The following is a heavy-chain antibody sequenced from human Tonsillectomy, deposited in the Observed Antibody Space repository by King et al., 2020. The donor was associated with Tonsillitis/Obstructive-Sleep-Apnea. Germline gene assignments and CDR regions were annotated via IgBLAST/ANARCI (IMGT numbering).Heavy chain of an antibody. Sequence: VQLQESGPGLVKPSQTLSLTCTVSGGSISSGGYYWSWIRQHPGKGLEWTGYIYYSGSTYYNPSLKSRVTISVDTSKNQFSLKLSSVPAADTAVYYCASSMVRGGGMDVWGQGTTVTVSS. CDR3: ASSMVRGGGMDV. CDR2: IYYSGST. D-gene: IGHD3-10*01. J-gene: IGHJ6*02. CDR1: GGSISSGGYY. V-gene: IGHV4-31*03.